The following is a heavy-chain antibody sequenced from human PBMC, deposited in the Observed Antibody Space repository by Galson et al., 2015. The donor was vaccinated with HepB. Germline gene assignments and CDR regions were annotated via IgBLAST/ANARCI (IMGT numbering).Heavy chain of an antibody. CDR3: ARARETPLKDIVVVPAAMELDY. J-gene: IGHJ4*02. Sequence: SLRLSCAASGFAFSSYSMNWVRQAPGKGLEWVSYISSSSSTIYYADSVKGRFTISRDNAKNSLYLQMNSLRAEDTAVYYCARARETPLKDIVVVPAAMELDYWGQGTLVTVSS. CDR1: GFAFSSYS. D-gene: IGHD2-2*01. V-gene: IGHV3-48*04. CDR2: ISSSSSTI.